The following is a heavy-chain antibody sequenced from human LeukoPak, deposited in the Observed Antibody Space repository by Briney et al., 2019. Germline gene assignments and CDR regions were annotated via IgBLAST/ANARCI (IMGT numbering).Heavy chain of an antibody. J-gene: IGHJ4*02. V-gene: IGHV1-8*01. D-gene: IGHD3-10*01. CDR1: GYTFTSYD. CDR3: ARAPIRLWFGELLSMVFTPNFDY. Sequence: GASVKVSCKASGYTFTSYDINWVRQATGQGLEWMGWMNPNSGNTGYAQKFQGRVTMTRNTSISTAYMELSSLRSEDTAVYYCARAPIRLWFGELLSMVFTPNFDYWGQGTLVTVSS. CDR2: MNPNSGNT.